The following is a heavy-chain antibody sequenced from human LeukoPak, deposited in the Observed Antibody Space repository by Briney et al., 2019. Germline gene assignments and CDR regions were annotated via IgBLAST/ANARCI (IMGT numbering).Heavy chain of an antibody. CDR3: ARGSDTAMVLFYYFDY. CDR2: ISSSSSYI. Sequence: GGSLRLSCAASGFTFSSYSMNWVRQAPGKGLEWVSSISSSSSYIYYADSVKGRFTISRDNAKNSLYLQMNSLRAEDTAVYYCARGSDTAMVLFYYFDYWGQGTLVTVSS. V-gene: IGHV3-21*01. D-gene: IGHD5-18*01. CDR1: GFTFSSYS. J-gene: IGHJ4*02.